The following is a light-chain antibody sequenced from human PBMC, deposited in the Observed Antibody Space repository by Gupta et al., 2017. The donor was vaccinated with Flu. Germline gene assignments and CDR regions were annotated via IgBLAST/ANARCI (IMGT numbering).Light chain of an antibody. CDR2: NDG. Sequence: SYQLTQPPSVSVSPGQTATITCSGDALSEHYCYWYQQKPGPAPVCLRYNDGKRPSGIPERFSASSSGTTVTSTTTAVQAEDEADYYCQSEDTTSNSLICGGGTKLTV. CDR3: QSEDTTSNSLI. J-gene: IGLJ2*01. V-gene: IGLV3-25*02. CDR1: ALSEHY.